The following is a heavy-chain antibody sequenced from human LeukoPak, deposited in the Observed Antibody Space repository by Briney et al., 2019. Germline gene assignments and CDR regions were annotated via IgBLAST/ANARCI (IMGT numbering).Heavy chain of an antibody. J-gene: IGHJ4*02. D-gene: IGHD3-22*01. Sequence: SETLSLTCTVSGGSISSYYWSWIRQPPGKGLEWIGYIYYSGSTNYNPSLKSRVTISVDTSKNQFSLKLSSVTAADTAVYSCAREHSYYDSSGYYYGSGYFDYWGQGTLVTASS. CDR2: IYYSGST. CDR3: AREHSYYDSSGYYYGSGYFDY. V-gene: IGHV4-59*01. CDR1: GGSISSYY.